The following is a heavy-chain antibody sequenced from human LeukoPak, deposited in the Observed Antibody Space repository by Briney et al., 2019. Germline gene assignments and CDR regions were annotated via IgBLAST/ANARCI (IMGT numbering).Heavy chain of an antibody. V-gene: IGHV4-39*01. J-gene: IGHJ4*02. D-gene: IGHD3-9*01. CDR3: ARLPRYFDWSVHNYFDY. CDR1: GGSISSSSYY. CDR2: IYYSGST. Sequence: PSETLSLTCTVSGGSISSSSYYWGWIRQPPGKGLEWIGSIYYSGSTYYNPSLKSRVTISVDTSKNQFSLKLSSVTAADTAVYYCARLPRYFDWSVHNYFDYWAQGTLVTVSS.